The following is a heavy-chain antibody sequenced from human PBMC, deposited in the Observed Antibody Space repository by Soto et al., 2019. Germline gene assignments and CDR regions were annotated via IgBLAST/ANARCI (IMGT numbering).Heavy chain of an antibody. CDR2: ISYDGSNK. J-gene: IGHJ3*02. D-gene: IGHD1-20*01. V-gene: IGHV3-30-3*01. Sequence: QVQLVESGGGVVQPGRSLRLSCAASGFTFSSYAMLWVRQAPGKGLEWVAVISYDGSNKYYADSVKGRFTISRDNSKNTLYLQMNSLRAEDTAVYYCAREDITGTTGAFDIWGQGTMVTVSS. CDR3: AREDITGTTGAFDI. CDR1: GFTFSSYA.